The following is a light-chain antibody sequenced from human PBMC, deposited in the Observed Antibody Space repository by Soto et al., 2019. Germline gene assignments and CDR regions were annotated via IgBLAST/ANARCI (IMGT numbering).Light chain of an antibody. J-gene: IGLJ2*01. V-gene: IGLV2-23*02. CDR1: SSDVGYYNL. CDR2: EVS. Sequence: QSALTQPASVSGSPGQSITISCSGSSSDVGYYNLVSWYKQHPGKAPKLLIYEVSKRPSGVSHRFSGLKSGNTASLTISGLQAEDDADYYCCSYAGSTTFVVFGGGTKLTVL. CDR3: CSYAGSTTFVV.